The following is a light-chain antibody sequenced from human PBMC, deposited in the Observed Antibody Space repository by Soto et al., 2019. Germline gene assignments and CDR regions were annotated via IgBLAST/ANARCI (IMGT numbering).Light chain of an antibody. J-gene: IGKJ3*01. CDR2: DAS. Sequence: EIVLTQSPATLSLSPGERATLSCRASQSVSSYLAWYQQKLGQAPRLLIYDASNRATGIPARFSGSGSGTGFTLTISSLEPEDFAVYYCQQRSNWLTFGPGTKVDIK. CDR3: QQRSNWLT. V-gene: IGKV3-11*01. CDR1: QSVSSY.